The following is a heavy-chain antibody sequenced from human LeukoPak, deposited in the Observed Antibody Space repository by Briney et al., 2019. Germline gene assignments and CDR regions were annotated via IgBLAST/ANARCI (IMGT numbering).Heavy chain of an antibody. CDR3: ARPQLGSSAGYVDY. Sequence: SETLSLTCTVSGASISSSRSFWGWIRQPPGKGLEWIVSIFSGGNTYYNPSLNSRVSISIDTSKNQFSLRLSSVTAADTAFYFCARPQLGSSAGYVDYWGQGILVTVSS. V-gene: IGHV4-39*01. CDR1: GASISSSRSF. D-gene: IGHD3-9*01. CDR2: IFSGGNT. J-gene: IGHJ4*02.